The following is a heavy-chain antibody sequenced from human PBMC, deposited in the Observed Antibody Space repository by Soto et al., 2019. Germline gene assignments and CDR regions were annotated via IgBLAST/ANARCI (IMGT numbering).Heavy chain of an antibody. V-gene: IGHV1-46*01. J-gene: IGHJ6*02. D-gene: IGHD2-2*01. CDR3: AREWDCSSTSCYFYYYYYYGMDV. CDR1: GYTFTSYY. CDR2: INPSGGST. Sequence: ASVKVSCNASGYTFTSYYMHWVRQAPGQGLEWMGIINPSGGSTSYAQKFQGRVTMTRDTSTSTVYMELSSLRSEDTAVYYCAREWDCSSTSCYFYYYYYYGMDVWGQGTTVTVSS.